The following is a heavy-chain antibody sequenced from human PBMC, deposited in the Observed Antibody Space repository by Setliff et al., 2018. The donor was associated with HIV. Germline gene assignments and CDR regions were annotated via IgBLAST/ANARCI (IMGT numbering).Heavy chain of an antibody. CDR2: ISSRSNYI. V-gene: IGHV3-21*01. J-gene: IGHJ4*02. D-gene: IGHD6-19*01. CDR3: ARDNSGSGWYGH. Sequence: GGSLRLSCAASGFTFNTYTMAWVRQAPGQGLEWVSSISSRSNYIYYADSLKGRFTISRDNAQNSLYLEMHNLGVDDTAIYYCARDNSGSGWYGHWGQGAVVTVSS. CDR1: GFTFNTYT.